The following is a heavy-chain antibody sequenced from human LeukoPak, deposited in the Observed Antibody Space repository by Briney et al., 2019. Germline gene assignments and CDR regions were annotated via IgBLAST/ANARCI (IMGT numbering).Heavy chain of an antibody. V-gene: IGHV4-39*01. Sequence: SETLSLTCTVSGGSISSGDYYWSWIRQPPGKGLEWIGSIYYSGSTYYNPSLKSRVTISVDTSKNQFSLKLSSVTAADTAVYYCARRIVVVVAATVGWFDPWGQGTLVTVSS. CDR3: ARRIVVVVAATVGWFDP. CDR1: GGSISSGDYY. CDR2: IYYSGST. J-gene: IGHJ5*02. D-gene: IGHD2-15*01.